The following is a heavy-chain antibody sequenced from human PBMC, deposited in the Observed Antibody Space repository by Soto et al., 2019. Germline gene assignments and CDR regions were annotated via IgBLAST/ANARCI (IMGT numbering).Heavy chain of an antibody. CDR2: IIPIFGTA. CDR1: GGTFSSYA. J-gene: IGHJ4*02. Sequence: QVQLVQSGAEVKKPESSVKVSCKASGGTFSSYAISWVRQAPGQGLEWMGGIIPIFGTANYAQKFQGRVTITADEYTSTDYMELSSLRSEDTAVYYCASRPFYYDSSGYYVWGQGTLVTVSS. D-gene: IGHD3-22*01. CDR3: ASRPFYYDSSGYYV. V-gene: IGHV1-69*01.